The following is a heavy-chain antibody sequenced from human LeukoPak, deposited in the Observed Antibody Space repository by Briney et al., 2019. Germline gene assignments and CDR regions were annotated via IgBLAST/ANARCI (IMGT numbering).Heavy chain of an antibody. D-gene: IGHD3-22*01. CDR2: IYTSGST. Sequence: SETLSLTCTVSGGSISSYYWSWIRQPAGKGLEWIGRIYTSGSTNYNPSPKSRVTISVDKSKNQFSLKLSSVTAADTAVYYCARDGLPGYDSSGYYLNWGQGTLVTVSS. J-gene: IGHJ4*01. CDR1: GGSISSYY. V-gene: IGHV4-4*07. CDR3: ARDGLPGYDSSGYYLN.